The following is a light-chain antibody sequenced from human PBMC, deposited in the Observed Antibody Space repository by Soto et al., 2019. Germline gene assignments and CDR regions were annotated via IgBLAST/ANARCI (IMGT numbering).Light chain of an antibody. Sequence: DIQMTQSPSTLSASVGERVTITCRASQSIRSWLAWYQWKPGQAPKILIYGASSLESGVPLRFSGSGSGTEFTLTIISLQPDDFATYYCQHYHSDPWTFGQGTKVEVK. V-gene: IGKV1-5*01. CDR1: QSIRSW. CDR2: GAS. CDR3: QHYHSDPWT. J-gene: IGKJ1*01.